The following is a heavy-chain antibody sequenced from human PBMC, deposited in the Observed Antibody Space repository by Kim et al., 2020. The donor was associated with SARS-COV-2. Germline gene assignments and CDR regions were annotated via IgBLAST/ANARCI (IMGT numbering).Heavy chain of an antibody. J-gene: IGHJ6*02. CDR3: AKDIQAPRIAAAGGSYYYYYYGMDV. V-gene: IGHV3-9*01. CDR1: GFTFDDYA. CDR2: ISWNSGSI. Sequence: GGSLRLSCAASGFTFDDYAMHWVRQAPGKGLEWVSGISWNSGSIGYADSVKGRFTISRDNAKNSLYLQMNSLRAEDTALYYCAKDIQAPRIAAAGGSYYYYYYGMDVWGQGTTVTVSS. D-gene: IGHD6-13*01.